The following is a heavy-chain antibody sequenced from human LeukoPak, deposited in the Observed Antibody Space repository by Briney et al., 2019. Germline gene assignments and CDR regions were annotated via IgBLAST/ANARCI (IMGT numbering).Heavy chain of an antibody. V-gene: IGHV1-8*02. CDR1: GYTFTGYY. CDR2: MNPNSGNT. Sequence: ASVKVSCKASGYTFTGYYMHWVRQATGQGLEWLGWMNPNSGNTGYAQKFQGRVTMTRNTSISTAYMELSSLRSEDTAVYYCARGHCSTTSCYSRYYYHYMDVWGKGTTVTISS. CDR3: ARGHCSTTSCYSRYYYHYMDV. D-gene: IGHD2-2*01. J-gene: IGHJ6*03.